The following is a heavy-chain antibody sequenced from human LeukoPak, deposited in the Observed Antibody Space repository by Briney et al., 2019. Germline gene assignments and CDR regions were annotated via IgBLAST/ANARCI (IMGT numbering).Heavy chain of an antibody. Sequence: ASETLSLTCTVSGGSISSGDYYWSWIRQPPGKGLEWIGYIYYSGSTYYNPSLKSRFTISVDTSKNPFSLKLSSVAAADTAGYYCASPGKAKNYYGMDGWGQGTTVTVSS. J-gene: IGHJ6*02. CDR2: IYYSGST. CDR1: GGSISSGDYY. V-gene: IGHV4-30-4*01. CDR3: ASPGKAKNYYGMDG.